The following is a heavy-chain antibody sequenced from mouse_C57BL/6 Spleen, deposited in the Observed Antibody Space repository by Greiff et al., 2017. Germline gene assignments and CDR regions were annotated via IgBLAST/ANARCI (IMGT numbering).Heavy chain of an antibody. CDR2: FYPGSGSI. J-gene: IGHJ1*03. V-gene: IGHV1-62-2*01. CDR1: GYTFTEYP. D-gene: IGHD1-1*01. CDR3: SRHEERYYGSSHWYFDV. Sequence: QVQLHQSGAALVKPGASVKLSCKASGYTFTEYPIHWVKQRSGQGLEWLGWFYPGSGSIKYNEKFKDKATLTADKSSSTVYMELSRLTSEDSAVYFCSRHEERYYGSSHWYFDVWGTGTTVTVSS.